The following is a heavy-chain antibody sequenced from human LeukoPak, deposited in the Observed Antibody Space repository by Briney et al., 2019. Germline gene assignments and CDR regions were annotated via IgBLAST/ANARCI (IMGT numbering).Heavy chain of an antibody. Sequence: ASVKVSCKASGYTFTGYYMHWVRQAPGQGLEWIGWINPNSGGTNYAQKFQGRVTMTRDTSISTAYMELSRLRSDDTAVYYCASDIAAAGPNPYYYYGMDVWGQGTTVTVSS. J-gene: IGHJ6*02. V-gene: IGHV1-2*02. CDR2: INPNSGGT. CDR1: GYTFTGYY. D-gene: IGHD6-13*01. CDR3: ASDIAAAGPNPYYYYGMDV.